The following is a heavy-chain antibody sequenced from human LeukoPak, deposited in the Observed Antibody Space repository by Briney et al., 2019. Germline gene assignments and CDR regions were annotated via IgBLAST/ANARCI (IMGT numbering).Heavy chain of an antibody. Sequence: PGGSLRLSCAASGFTFSSYGMHWVRQAPGKGLEWVAFIRYDGSNKYYADSVKGRFTISRDNSKNTLYLQMNSLRAEDTAVYYCAKSGRRYCGGDCYSDYWGQETLVTVSS. CDR2: IRYDGSNK. CDR1: GFTFSSYG. V-gene: IGHV3-30*02. CDR3: AKSGRRYCGGDCYSDY. J-gene: IGHJ4*02. D-gene: IGHD2-21*01.